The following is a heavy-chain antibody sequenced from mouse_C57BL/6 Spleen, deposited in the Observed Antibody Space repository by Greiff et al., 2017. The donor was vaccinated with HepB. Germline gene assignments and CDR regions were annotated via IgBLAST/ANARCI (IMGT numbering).Heavy chain of an antibody. CDR2: INPNNGGT. V-gene: IGHV1-18*01. CDR3: ARGGIYYGSSYAMDY. J-gene: IGHJ4*01. Sequence: EVKLVESGPELVKPGASVKIPCKASGYTFTDYNMDWVKQSHGKSLEWIGDINPNNGGTIYNQKFKGKATLTVDKSSSTAYMELRSLTSEDTAVYYCARGGIYYGSSYAMDYWGQGTSVTVSS. D-gene: IGHD1-1*01. CDR1: GYTFTDYN.